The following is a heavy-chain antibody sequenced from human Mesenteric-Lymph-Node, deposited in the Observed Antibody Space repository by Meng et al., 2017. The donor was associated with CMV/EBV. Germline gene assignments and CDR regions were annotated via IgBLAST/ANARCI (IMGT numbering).Heavy chain of an antibody. J-gene: IGHJ4*02. CDR1: GYTFTEYY. CDR3: ARDGVDRFYFDY. Sequence: ASVKVSCKASGYTFTEYYMHYLRQAPGQGLEWMGWINPNSGGTKYAQKFQGRVTMTRDTSISTAYMEMSRLKSDDTAVYYCARDGVDRFYFDYWGQGRLVTVSS. D-gene: IGHD3/OR15-3a*01. CDR2: INPNSGGT. V-gene: IGHV1-2*02.